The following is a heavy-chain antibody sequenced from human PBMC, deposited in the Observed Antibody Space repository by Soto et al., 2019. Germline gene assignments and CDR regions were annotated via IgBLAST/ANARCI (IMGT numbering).Heavy chain of an antibody. CDR2: IYYSGST. Sequence: SQTLSHTYTVSGGYIGSVGYYCICIRQHPGKGLEWIGYIYYSGSTYYNPSLKSRVTISVDTSKNQFSLKLSSVTAADTAVYFCARDDYGDYFPYLPQWRKGTLVT. V-gene: IGHV4-31*03. CDR1: GGYIGSVGYY. CDR3: ARDDYGDYFPYLPQ. J-gene: IGHJ1*01. D-gene: IGHD4-17*01.